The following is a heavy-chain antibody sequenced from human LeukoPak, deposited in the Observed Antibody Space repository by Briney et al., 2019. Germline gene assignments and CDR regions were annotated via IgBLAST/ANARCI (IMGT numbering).Heavy chain of an antibody. V-gene: IGHV1-69*06. Sequence: SVKVSCKASGGTFSSYAISWVRQAPGQGLEWMGRVIPIFGTANYAQKFQGRVTITADKSTSTAYMELSSLRSEDTAVYYCARDSDPPGSPRGTYYYYYMDVWGKGTTVTVSS. CDR2: VIPIFGTA. D-gene: IGHD2-15*01. CDR3: ARDSDPPGSPRGTYYYYYMDV. J-gene: IGHJ6*03. CDR1: GGTFSSYA.